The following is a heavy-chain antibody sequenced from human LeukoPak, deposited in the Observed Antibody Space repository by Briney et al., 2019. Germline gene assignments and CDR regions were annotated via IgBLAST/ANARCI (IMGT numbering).Heavy chain of an antibody. CDR3: ARDRKIVVVPAATPPPAFDI. D-gene: IGHD2-2*01. J-gene: IGHJ3*02. Sequence: GGSLRLSRAASGFTFSDYYMSWIRQAPGKGLEWVSYISSSGSTIYYADSVKGRFTISRDNAKNSLYLQMNSLRAEDTAVYYCARDRKIVVVPAATPPPAFDIWGQGTMVTVSS. V-gene: IGHV3-11*01. CDR2: ISSSGSTI. CDR1: GFTFSDYY.